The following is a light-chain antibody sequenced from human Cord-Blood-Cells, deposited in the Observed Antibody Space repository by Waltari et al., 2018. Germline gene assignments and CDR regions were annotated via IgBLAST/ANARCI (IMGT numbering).Light chain of an antibody. J-gene: IGKJ2*03. CDR3: QQRSNWPPYS. CDR2: DAS. CDR1: QSVSSY. Sequence: ELVLTQSPATLSLSPGERATLSCSASQSVSSYLACYQQKPGQAPRFLIYDASNRATGIPAMFSGSGSGTDFTLTISSLEPEDFAVYYCQQRSNWPPYSFGQGTKLEIK. V-gene: IGKV3-11*01.